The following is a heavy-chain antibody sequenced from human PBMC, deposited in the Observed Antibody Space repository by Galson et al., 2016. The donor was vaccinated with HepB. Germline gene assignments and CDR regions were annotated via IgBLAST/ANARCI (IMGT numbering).Heavy chain of an antibody. CDR1: GFTFSGFW. CDR3: ARDAYYSGSGENHRFDY. V-gene: IGHV3-7*01. J-gene: IGHJ4*02. D-gene: IGHD3-10*01. CDR2: IKQDGSAD. Sequence: SLRLSCAASGFTFSGFWMSWVRQAPGKGLDWVANIKQDGSADYYVDSVKGRFTISRDNAKNSLFLQMNSLRVEDTAVYYCARDAYYSGSGENHRFDYWSQGTLVTVSS.